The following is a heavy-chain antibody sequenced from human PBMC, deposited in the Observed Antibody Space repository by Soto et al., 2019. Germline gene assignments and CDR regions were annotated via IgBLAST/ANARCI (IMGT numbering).Heavy chain of an antibody. V-gene: IGHV2-5*02. Sequence: QITLKESGTTVVKPTQTLTLTCTFSGFSLRSSGMGVGWIRQPPGKALEWLALIYWDDDKRYSPSLKSRLNITKDTCKTQVVLTMPSMHPLETATYFCAHSSSWLQRRDDFDIWGQVTMFTVSS. J-gene: IGHJ3*02. CDR3: AHSSSWLQRRDDFDI. CDR1: GFSLRSSGMG. CDR2: IYWDDDK. D-gene: IGHD5-12*01.